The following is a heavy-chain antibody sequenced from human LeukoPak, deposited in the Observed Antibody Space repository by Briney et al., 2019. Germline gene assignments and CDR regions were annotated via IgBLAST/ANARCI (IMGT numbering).Heavy chain of an antibody. J-gene: IGHJ4*02. CDR2: ISAGGESA. D-gene: IGHD3-10*01. CDR1: GFTFSNYP. Sequence: GGSLRLSCAASGFTFSNYPMNWVRQTPGRGLESVSVISAGGESADYADSVKGRFTISRDNAKKSLYLQMNSLRVEDTALYYCARDIYGSGGYWGQGTLVTVSS. V-gene: IGHV3-23*01. CDR3: ARDIYGSGGY.